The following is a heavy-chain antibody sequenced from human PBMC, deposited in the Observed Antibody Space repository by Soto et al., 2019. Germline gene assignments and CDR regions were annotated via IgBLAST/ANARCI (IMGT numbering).Heavy chain of an antibody. CDR3: AKDLTYSSSWVYNWFDP. D-gene: IGHD6-13*01. CDR1: GFTFSSYA. CDR2: ISGSGGST. J-gene: IGHJ5*02. Sequence: EVQLLESGGGLVQPGGSLRLSCAASGFTFSSYAISWVRQAPGKGLEWVSAISGSGGSTYYADSVKGRFTISRDNSKNTLYLQMNSLRAEDTAVYYCAKDLTYSSSWVYNWFDPWGQGTLVTVSS. V-gene: IGHV3-23*01.